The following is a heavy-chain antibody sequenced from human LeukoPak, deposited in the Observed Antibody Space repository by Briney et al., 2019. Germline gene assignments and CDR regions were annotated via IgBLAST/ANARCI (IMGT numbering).Heavy chain of an antibody. CDR3: ARDLTGTYSFDY. D-gene: IGHD1-1*01. CDR2: IKQDGNEK. Sequence: GGSLRLSCAASGFTFSSYWMTWVRQAPGKGLEWVANIKQDGNEKYYVDSVKGRFTISRDNAKNSLYLQMNSLRAEDTAVYHCARDLTGTYSFDYWGQGTLVTVSS. CDR1: GFTFSSYW. J-gene: IGHJ4*02. V-gene: IGHV3-7*01.